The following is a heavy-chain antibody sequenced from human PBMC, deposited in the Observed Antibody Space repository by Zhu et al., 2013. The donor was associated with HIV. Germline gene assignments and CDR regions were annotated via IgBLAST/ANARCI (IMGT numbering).Heavy chain of an antibody. CDR1: GGTFSSYT. V-gene: IGHV1-69*02. Sequence: QVQLVQSGAEVKKPGSSVKVSCKASGGTFSSYTISWVRQAPGQGLEWMGRIIPILGIANYAQKFQGRVTITADKSTSTAYMELSSLRSEDTAVYYCAVNYYGSGSYYWMIQRYYGMDVWGQGTTVTVSS. J-gene: IGHJ6*02. CDR2: IIPILGIA. CDR3: AVNYYGSGSYYWMIQRYYGMDV. D-gene: IGHD3-10*01.